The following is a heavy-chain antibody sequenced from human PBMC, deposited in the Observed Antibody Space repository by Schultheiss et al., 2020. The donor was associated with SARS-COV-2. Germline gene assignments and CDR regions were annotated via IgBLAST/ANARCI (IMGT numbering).Heavy chain of an antibody. CDR3: ARGGIVATRPLFDY. D-gene: IGHD5-12*01. J-gene: IGHJ4*02. CDR1: GGSISSYY. V-gene: IGHV4-4*07. CDR2: IYTSGST. Sequence: GSLRLSCTVSGGSISSYYWSWIRQPAGKGLEWIGRIYTSGSTNYNPSLKSRVTMSVDTSKNQFSLKLSSVTAADTAVYYCARGGIVATRPLFDYWGQGTLVTVSS.